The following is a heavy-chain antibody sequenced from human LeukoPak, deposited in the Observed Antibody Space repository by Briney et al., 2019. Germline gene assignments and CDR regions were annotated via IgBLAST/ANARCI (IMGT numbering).Heavy chain of an antibody. CDR2: ISYDGSNK. CDR3: ARDILRVTATVGY. Sequence: GGSLRLSCAASGFTFSSDAMSWVRQAPGKGLEWVAVISYDGSNKYYADSVKGRFTISRDNSKNTLYLQMNSLRAEDTAVYYCARDILRVTATVGYWGQGTLVTVSS. CDR1: GFTFSSDA. D-gene: IGHD2-21*02. V-gene: IGHV3-30*01. J-gene: IGHJ4*02.